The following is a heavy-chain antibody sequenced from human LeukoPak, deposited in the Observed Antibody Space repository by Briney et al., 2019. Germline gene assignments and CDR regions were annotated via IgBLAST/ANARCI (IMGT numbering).Heavy chain of an antibody. J-gene: IGHJ6*03. D-gene: IGHD4-11*01. CDR1: GGSISSSSYY. V-gene: IGHV4-39*02. CDR3: AREGKDYSKPNYMDV. Sequence: SETLSLTCTVSGGSISSSSYYWGWIRQPPGKGLEWIGSIYYSGSTYYNPSLKSRVTISVDTSKNQFSLKLSSVTAADTAVYYCAREGKDYSKPNYMDVRGKGTTVTVSS. CDR2: IYYSGST.